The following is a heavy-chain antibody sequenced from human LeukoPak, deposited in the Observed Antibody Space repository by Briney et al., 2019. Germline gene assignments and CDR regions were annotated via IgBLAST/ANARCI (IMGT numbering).Heavy chain of an antibody. D-gene: IGHD2-2*01. CDR2: ISGSGGST. CDR1: GFTFSSYA. J-gene: IGHJ6*03. V-gene: IGHV3-23*01. Sequence: PGGSLRLSCAASGFTFSSYAMSWVRQAPGKGLEWVSAISGSGGSTYYADSVKGRFTISRDNSKNTLYLQMNSLRAEDTAVYYCAKDAIGYCSSTSCYFYYYYMDVWGKGTTVTVSS. CDR3: AKDAIGYCSSTSCYFYYYYMDV.